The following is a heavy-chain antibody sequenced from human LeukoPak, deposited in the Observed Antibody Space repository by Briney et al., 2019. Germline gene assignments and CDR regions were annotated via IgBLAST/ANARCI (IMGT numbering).Heavy chain of an antibody. CDR1: GYTFTGYY. J-gene: IGHJ4*02. Sequence: ASVKVSCKASGYTFTGYYMHWVRQAPGQGLEWMGWINPNSGGTDYAQKFQGRVTMTRDTSISTAYMELSRLRSDDTAVYYCARDMAHYYGSGSHIFDYWGQGTLVTVSS. CDR2: INPNSGGT. CDR3: ARDMAHYYGSGSHIFDY. D-gene: IGHD3-10*01. V-gene: IGHV1-2*02.